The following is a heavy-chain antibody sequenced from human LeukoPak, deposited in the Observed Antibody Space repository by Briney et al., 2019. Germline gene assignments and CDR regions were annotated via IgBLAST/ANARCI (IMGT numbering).Heavy chain of an antibody. V-gene: IGHV3-30*02. D-gene: IGHD2-15*01. CDR3: ANPGGLLPPDGYYGMDV. J-gene: IGHJ6*02. CDR1: GFTFSSYG. CDR2: IRYDGSNK. Sequence: PGGSLRLSCAASGFTFSSYGMHWVRQAPGKGLEWVAFIRYDGSNKYYADSVKGRFTISRDNSKNTLYLQMNSLRAEDTAVYYCANPGGLLPPDGYYGMDVWGQGTTVTVSS.